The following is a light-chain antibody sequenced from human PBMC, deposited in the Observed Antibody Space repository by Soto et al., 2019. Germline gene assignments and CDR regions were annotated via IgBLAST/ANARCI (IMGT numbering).Light chain of an antibody. CDR1: SSNIGSNT. CDR3: ATWDDSLDGYV. Sequence: QSVLTQPPSASGTPGQRVTISCSGSSSNIGSNTVNWYQQLPVTAPKLLIYSHNQRPSGVPDRFSVSKSGTSASLAISGLQSEDEADYYCATWDDSLDGYVFGTGTKVTVL. V-gene: IGLV1-44*01. CDR2: SHN. J-gene: IGLJ1*01.